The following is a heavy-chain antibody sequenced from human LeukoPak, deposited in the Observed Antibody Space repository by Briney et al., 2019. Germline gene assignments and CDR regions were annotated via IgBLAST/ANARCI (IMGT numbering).Heavy chain of an antibody. V-gene: IGHV4-59*08. CDR2: IYYSGST. Sequence: PSETLSLTCTVSGGSISTYYWTWIRQPPGKGLEWIGYIYYSGSTNYNPALKSRVTISLDTSKNQFSLKLNSVTAANTAVYYWARRVTGRGTYYFDYWGQGTLVTVSS. CDR3: ARRVTGRGTYYFDY. D-gene: IGHD3-16*01. CDR1: GGSISTYY. J-gene: IGHJ4*02.